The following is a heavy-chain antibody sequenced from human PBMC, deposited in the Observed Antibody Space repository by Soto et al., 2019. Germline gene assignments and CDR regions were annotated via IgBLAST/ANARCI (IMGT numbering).Heavy chain of an antibody. CDR2: IYWDNDK. D-gene: IGHD1-26*01. CDR1: GFSLRTSEVG. Sequence: QITLKESGPTLVKPTQTLTLTCTFSGFSLRTSEVGVGWIRQPPGKALEWLALIYWDNDKRYSPSLENRLTINKYNSKSQVFLTMTNMDPVDTATYYCAHRRSGSYFGYWGQGILVTVSS. V-gene: IGHV2-5*02. J-gene: IGHJ4*02. CDR3: AHRRSGSYFGY.